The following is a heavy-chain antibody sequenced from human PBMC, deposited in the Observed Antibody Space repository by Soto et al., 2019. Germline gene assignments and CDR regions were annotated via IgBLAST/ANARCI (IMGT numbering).Heavy chain of an antibody. V-gene: IGHV3-66*04. Sequence: PGGSLRLSCAASGFTVSSNYMSWVRQAPGKGLEWVSVIYSGGSTYYADSVKGRFTISRDNSKNTLYLQMNSLRAEDTAVYYCAKPLLSSGQVGWFDPWGQGTLV. D-gene: IGHD3-22*01. J-gene: IGHJ5*02. CDR1: GFTVSSNY. CDR2: IYSGGST. CDR3: AKPLLSSGQVGWFDP.